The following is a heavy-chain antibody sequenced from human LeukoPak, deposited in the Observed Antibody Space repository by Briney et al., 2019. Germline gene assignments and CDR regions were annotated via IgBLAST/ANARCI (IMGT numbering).Heavy chain of an antibody. V-gene: IGHV3-64*01. CDR1: RFTFSSYA. CDR3: AKRYSTYVF. D-gene: IGHD4-11*01. J-gene: IGHJ4*02. CDR2: ISSNGGST. Sequence: GGSLRLSCAASRFTFSSYAMHWVRQAPGKGLEYVSAISSNGGSTYYANSVKGRFTISRDNSKNTLYLQMNSLRAEDTAVYYCAKRYSTYVFWGQGTLVTVSS.